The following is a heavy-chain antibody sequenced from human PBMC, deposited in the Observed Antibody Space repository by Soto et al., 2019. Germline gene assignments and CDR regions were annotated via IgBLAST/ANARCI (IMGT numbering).Heavy chain of an antibody. CDR2: IWYDGSNK. Sequence: VGSLRLSCAASGFTFSSYGMHWVRQAPGKGLEWVAVIWYDGSNKYYADSVKGRFTISRDNSKNTLYLQMNSLRAEDTAVYYCARGLYCSGGSCPGQYGMDVWGQGTTVTVSS. V-gene: IGHV3-33*01. J-gene: IGHJ6*02. CDR3: ARGLYCSGGSCPGQYGMDV. D-gene: IGHD2-15*01. CDR1: GFTFSSYG.